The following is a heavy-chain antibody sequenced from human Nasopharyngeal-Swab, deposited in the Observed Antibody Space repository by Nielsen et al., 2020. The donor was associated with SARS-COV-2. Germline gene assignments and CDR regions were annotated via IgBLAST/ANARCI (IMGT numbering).Heavy chain of an antibody. CDR1: GFSLSTSGTF. CDR3: ARSVTYYYDSSGYYYFDY. CDR2: IYWDDDK. D-gene: IGHD3-22*01. J-gene: IGHJ4*02. Sequence: SLPTLLIPTQTLTLTCPISGFSLSTSGTFVSCIRQPAGTALEWLALIYWDDDKYYRTSLKTRLTISKDTSTNQLVLTMTNMNPVDTATYYCARSVTYYYDSSGYYYFDYWGQGTLVTVSS. V-gene: IGHV2-70*01.